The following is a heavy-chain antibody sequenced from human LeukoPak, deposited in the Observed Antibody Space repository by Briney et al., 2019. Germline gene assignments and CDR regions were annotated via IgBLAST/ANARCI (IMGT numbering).Heavy chain of an antibody. D-gene: IGHD1-26*01. CDR1: GFTFSSYA. CDR3: ARVTTTYSGIYSGAFDI. CDR2: ISYDGSNK. Sequence: GRFLRLSCAASGFTFSSYAMHWVRQAPGKGLEWVAVISYDGSNKYYADSVKGRFTISRDNSKSTLYLQMNSLRAEDTAVYYCARVTTTYSGIYSGAFDIWGQGTMVTVSS. V-gene: IGHV3-30*04. J-gene: IGHJ3*02.